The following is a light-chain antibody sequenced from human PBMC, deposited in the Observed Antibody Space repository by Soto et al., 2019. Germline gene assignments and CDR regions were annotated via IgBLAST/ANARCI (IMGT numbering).Light chain of an antibody. CDR1: QSLVHSDGNSY. J-gene: IGKJ2*01. Sequence: DVVLTQSPLSLPVTLGQPASVSCRSTQSLVHSDGNSYLSWFQQRPGQSPRRLIYKVSNRDSGVPDRFSGSGSDTDFTLKISRVEAEDVGVYYCMQGTLWPYTSGQGTQLEI. CDR3: MQGTLWPYT. CDR2: KVS. V-gene: IGKV2-30*02.